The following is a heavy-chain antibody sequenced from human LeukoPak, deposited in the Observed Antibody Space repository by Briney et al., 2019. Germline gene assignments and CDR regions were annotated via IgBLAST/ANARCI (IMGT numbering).Heavy chain of an antibody. J-gene: IGHJ4*02. D-gene: IGHD3-3*01. CDR3: ARGSADLFDY. CDR1: GFTFSSYS. Sequence: GGSLRLSCAASGFTFSSYSMNGVRQAPGKGLEWVSSISSSSSYIYYADSVKGRFTISRDNSKNTVYLQMNSLRAEDTAVYYCARGSADLFDYWGQGTLVTVSS. V-gene: IGHV3-21*01. CDR2: ISSSSSYI.